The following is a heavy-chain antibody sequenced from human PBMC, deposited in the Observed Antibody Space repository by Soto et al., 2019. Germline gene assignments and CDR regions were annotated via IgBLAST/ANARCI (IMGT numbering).Heavy chain of an antibody. CDR1: GFTFSSYA. CDR2: ITGSGSTT. CDR3: ARRGEALGY. D-gene: IGHD3-16*01. J-gene: IGHJ4*02. Sequence: EVQLMESGGGLVQPGGSLRLSCAASGFTFSSYAMSWVRQAPGKGLEWVSVITGSGSTTYYADSVKGRFTISRDNYKNTLYLQMNSLRPEDTAVDYCARRGEALGYWGQGTMVTVSS. V-gene: IGHV3-23*01.